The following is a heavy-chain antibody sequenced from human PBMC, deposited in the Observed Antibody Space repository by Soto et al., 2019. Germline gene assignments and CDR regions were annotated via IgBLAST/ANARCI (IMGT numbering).Heavy chain of an antibody. J-gene: IGHJ6*03. D-gene: IGHD3-3*01. CDR3: ARGGVDFWSGYPNYYYYYYMDV. CDR1: GYTFTSYA. CDR2: MNPNSGNT. Sequence: ASVKVSCKASGYTFTSYAMHWVRQATGQGLEWMGWMNPNSGNTGYAQKFQGRVTMTRNTSISTAYMELSSLRSEDTAVYYCARGGVDFWSGYPNYYYYYYMDVWGKGTTVTVSS. V-gene: IGHV1-8*02.